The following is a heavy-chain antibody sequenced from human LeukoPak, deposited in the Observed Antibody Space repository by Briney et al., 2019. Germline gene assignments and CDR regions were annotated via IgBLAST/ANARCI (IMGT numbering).Heavy chain of an antibody. Sequence: GGSLRLSCAASGFTFSSYAISWVRQAPGKGLEWVSAISGSGGSTYYADSVKGRFTISRDNSKNTLYLQMNSLRAEDTAVYYCAKAVDTAIFGSSREDYWGQGTLVTVSS. CDR3: AKAVDTAIFGSSREDY. CDR1: GFTFSSYA. D-gene: IGHD5-18*01. CDR2: ISGSGGST. J-gene: IGHJ4*02. V-gene: IGHV3-23*01.